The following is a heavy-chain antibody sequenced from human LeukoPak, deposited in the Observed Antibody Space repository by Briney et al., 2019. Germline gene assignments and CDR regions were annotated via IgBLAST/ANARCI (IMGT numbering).Heavy chain of an antibody. J-gene: IGHJ4*02. CDR3: ARDRGGDTMVRGVLDY. D-gene: IGHD3-10*01. CDR2: IWYDGSNK. V-gene: IGHV3-33*01. Sequence: GGSLRLSCAASGFTFSSYGMHWARQAPGKGLEWVAVIWYDGSNKYYADSVKGRFTISRDNSKNTLYLQMNSVRAEDTAVYYYARDRGGDTMVRGVLDYGGQGNLVTVSS. CDR1: GFTFSSYG.